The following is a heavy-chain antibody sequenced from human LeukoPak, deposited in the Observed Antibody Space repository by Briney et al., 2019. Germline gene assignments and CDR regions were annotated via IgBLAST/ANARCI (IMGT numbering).Heavy chain of an antibody. D-gene: IGHD4-17*01. CDR2: IYYSGST. Sequence: SETLSLTCTVSGGSISSSSYYWGWIRQPPGKGLEWIGSIYYSGSTYYNPSLKSRVTISVDTPKNQFSLKLSSVTAADTAVYYCARESPQRYGANGLDAFDIWGQGTMVTVSS. J-gene: IGHJ3*02. CDR3: ARESPQRYGANGLDAFDI. CDR1: GGSISSSSYY. V-gene: IGHV4-39*07.